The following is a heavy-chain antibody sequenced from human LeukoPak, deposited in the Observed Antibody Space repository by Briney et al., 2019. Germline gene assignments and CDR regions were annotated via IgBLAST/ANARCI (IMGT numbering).Heavy chain of an antibody. CDR1: GFTFSSYE. J-gene: IGHJ4*02. Sequence: PGGSLRLPCAASGFTFSSYEMNWVRQAPGKGLEWVSYISSSGSTIYYADSVKGRFTISRDNAKNSLYLQMNSLRAEDTAVYYCARGGPDYVWGSYRPYYFDYWGQRTLVTVSS. V-gene: IGHV3-48*03. D-gene: IGHD3-16*02. CDR3: ARGGPDYVWGSYRPYYFDY. CDR2: ISSSGSTI.